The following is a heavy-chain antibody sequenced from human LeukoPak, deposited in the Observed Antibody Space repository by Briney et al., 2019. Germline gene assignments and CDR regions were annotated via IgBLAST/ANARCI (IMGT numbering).Heavy chain of an antibody. Sequence: GGSLRLSCAASGFTFTTYAMSWVRQAPGKGLDWVSGISASGGRTWYADSVKGRFTISRDNSENTAYLQMNSLRAEDTAVYYCAKGNSGNFGPQYLQHWGQGTLVTVSS. CDR1: GFTFTTYA. CDR3: AKGNSGNFGPQYLQH. J-gene: IGHJ1*01. CDR2: ISASGGRT. D-gene: IGHD1-26*01. V-gene: IGHV3-23*01.